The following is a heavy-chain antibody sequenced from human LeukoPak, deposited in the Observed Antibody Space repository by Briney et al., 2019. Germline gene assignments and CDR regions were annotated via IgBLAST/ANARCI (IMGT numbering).Heavy chain of an antibody. D-gene: IGHD1-26*01. CDR3: ARSFRSYGYYYYYMDV. CDR1: GGTFSSYA. V-gene: IGHV1-69*05. CDR2: IIPIFGTA. J-gene: IGHJ6*03. Sequence: GASVKVSCKASGGTFSSYAISWVRQAPGQGLEWMGGIIPIFGTANYAQKFQGRVTITTDESTSTAYMELSSLRSEDTAVYYGARSFRSYGYYYYYMDVWGKGTTVTVSS.